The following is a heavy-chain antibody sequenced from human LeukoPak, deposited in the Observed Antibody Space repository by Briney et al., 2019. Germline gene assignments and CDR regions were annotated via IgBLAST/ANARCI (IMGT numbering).Heavy chain of an antibody. D-gene: IGHD6-13*01. CDR2: ISASGSRT. Sequence: GSLRLSCAASGFVLSNYAMSWVRQAPGKGLEWVSTISASGSRTYYTDSVKGRFSISRDNSRNTMYLQMNSLRAEDTAIYYCAKHPQGAAGAHFDYWGQGTLVTVSS. CDR1: GFVLSNYA. V-gene: IGHV3-23*01. J-gene: IGHJ4*02. CDR3: AKHPQGAAGAHFDY.